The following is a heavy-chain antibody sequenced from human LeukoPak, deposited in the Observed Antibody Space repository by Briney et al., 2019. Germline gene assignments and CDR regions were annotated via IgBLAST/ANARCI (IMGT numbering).Heavy chain of an antibody. V-gene: IGHV3-30*18. Sequence: GGSLRLSCAASGFTFSSYGMHWVRQAPGKGLEWVAVISYDGSNKYYADSVKGRFTISRDNSKNTLYLQMNSLRAEDTAVYYCAKDDPAMDLDYWGQGTLVTVCS. J-gene: IGHJ4*02. CDR3: AKDDPAMDLDY. CDR2: ISYDGSNK. CDR1: GFTFSSYG. D-gene: IGHD5-18*01.